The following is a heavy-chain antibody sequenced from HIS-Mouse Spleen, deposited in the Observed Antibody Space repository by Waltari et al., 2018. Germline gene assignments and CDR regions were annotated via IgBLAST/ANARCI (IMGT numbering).Heavy chain of an antibody. CDR3: ARGIAALGDY. J-gene: IGHJ4*02. CDR1: GGSFSGYY. CDR2: INHSGST. D-gene: IGHD6-6*01. Sequence: QVQLQQWGAGLLKPSETLSLTCAVYGGSFSGYYWSWIRQPPGKGLEWIGEINHSGSTNYNPSLKSRVTISVDTSKNQFSLKLSSVTAADTAVYYCARGIAALGDYWGQGTLVTVSS. V-gene: IGHV4-34*01.